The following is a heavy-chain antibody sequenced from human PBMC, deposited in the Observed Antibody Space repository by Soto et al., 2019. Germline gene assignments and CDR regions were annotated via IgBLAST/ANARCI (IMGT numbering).Heavy chain of an antibody. D-gene: IGHD4-17*01. CDR2: IIPIFGTA. CDR1: GGTFSSYA. CDR3: AREVTTVVTEYFQH. V-gene: IGHV1-69*06. J-gene: IGHJ1*01. Sequence: SSVKVSCKASGGTFSSYAISWVRQAPGQGLEWMGGIIPIFGTANYAQKFQGRVTITADKSTSTAYMELSSLRSEDTAVYYCAREVTTVVTEYFQHWGQGTLDIVSS.